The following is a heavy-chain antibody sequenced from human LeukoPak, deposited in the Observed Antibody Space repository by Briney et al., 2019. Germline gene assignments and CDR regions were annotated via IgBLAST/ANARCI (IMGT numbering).Heavy chain of an antibody. CDR2: ISWNSGSI. Sequence: PGGSLRLSCAASGFTFDDYAMHWVRQAPGKGLEWVSGISWNSGSIGYADSVKGRFTISRDNAKNSLYLQMNSLRAEDTAVYYCARDLGLRDPTYYYDSSHSFGPHDYWGQGTLVTVSS. CDR3: ARDLGLRDPTYYYDSSHSFGPHDY. J-gene: IGHJ4*02. V-gene: IGHV3-9*01. CDR1: GFTFDDYA. D-gene: IGHD3-22*01.